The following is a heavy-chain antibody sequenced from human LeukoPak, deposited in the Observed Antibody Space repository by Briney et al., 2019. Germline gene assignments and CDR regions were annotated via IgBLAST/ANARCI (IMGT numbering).Heavy chain of an antibody. V-gene: IGHV3-7*01. J-gene: IGHJ4*01. CDR1: GFNFRDHW. D-gene: IGHD3-10*01. CDR2: IKPDGSEK. Sequence: GGSLRLSCAGSGFNFRDHWMSWLRQAPEKGPEWVAHIKPDGSEKCYVDSVKGRFIISRDDARNSLSLQMNSLRAEDTAVYYCAGSFGDVKMFWGQGTLVTVSS. CDR3: AGSFGDVKMF.